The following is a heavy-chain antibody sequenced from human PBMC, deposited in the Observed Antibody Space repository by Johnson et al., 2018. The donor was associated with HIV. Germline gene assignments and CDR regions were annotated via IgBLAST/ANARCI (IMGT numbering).Heavy chain of an antibody. D-gene: IGHD4-17*01. CDR3: ARKKALMDNGDSPDVFDI. CDR1: GFTFSDYY. Sequence: QVQLVESGGGLVKPGGSLRLSCAASGFTFSDYYMSWIRQAPGKGLECVAVISSDGSNEYYADSVKGRFTISRDNSKNTLHLQMNSLRPEDPALYYCARKKALMDNGDSPDVFDIWGQGT. J-gene: IGHJ3*02. V-gene: IGHV3-30*03. CDR2: ISSDGSNE.